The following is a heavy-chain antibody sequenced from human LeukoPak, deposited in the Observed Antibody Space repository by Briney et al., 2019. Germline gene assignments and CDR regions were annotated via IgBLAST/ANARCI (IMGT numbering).Heavy chain of an antibody. CDR1: GFTFNFYA. CDR3: AKGEVSSGVLLPGAMSQTKRSGAFDI. Sequence: PGGSLSPSCAPSGFTFNFYAMQWVRPPPGERLEWVAPILYDGSKKYHANSVKGRFTITRDNSKKALSLQMTRLRVEETAVYYCAKGEVSSGVLLPGAMSQTKRSGAFDIWGQGTMVTVSS. D-gene: IGHD2-2*01. J-gene: IGHJ3*02. CDR2: ILYDGSKK. V-gene: IGHV3-30*18.